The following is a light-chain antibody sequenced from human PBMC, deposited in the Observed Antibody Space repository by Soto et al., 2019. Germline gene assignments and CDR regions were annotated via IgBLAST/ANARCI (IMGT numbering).Light chain of an antibody. Sequence: IVLTQSPGTLSLSPGEVATLSCGASQTITYNFLAWYQKKPGLAPRLLVYDASNRATGIPDRFSGSGSGTDFTLTIITLYPEDFAVYYCQHYGESSSTFGGGTRVEI. CDR1: QTITYNF. CDR3: QHYGESSST. J-gene: IGKJ4*01. CDR2: DAS. V-gene: IGKV3D-20*01.